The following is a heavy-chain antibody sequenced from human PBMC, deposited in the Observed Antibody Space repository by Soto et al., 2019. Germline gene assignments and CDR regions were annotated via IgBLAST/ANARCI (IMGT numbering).Heavy chain of an antibody. V-gene: IGHV4-4*02. CDR2: VHISGHS. D-gene: IGHD1-1*01. Sequence: PSETLSLTCTVSGGSVRAPDWWNWVRQSPDKGLEWIAEVHISGHSNYNPSLRSRVSVSIDSSKNQFYLNLNSVTAADTAIYYCARVRQGCSANNCSYDPWGHGTQVTFSS. CDR3: ARVRQGCSANNCSYDP. J-gene: IGHJ5*02. CDR1: GGSVRAPDW.